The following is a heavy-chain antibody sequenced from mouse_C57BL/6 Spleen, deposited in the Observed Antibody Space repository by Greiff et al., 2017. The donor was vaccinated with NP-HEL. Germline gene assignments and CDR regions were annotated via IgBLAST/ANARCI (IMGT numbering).Heavy chain of an antibody. V-gene: IGHV1-69*01. CDR2: IDPSDSYT. CDR3: ARRGYGYYFDY. D-gene: IGHD3-1*01. CDR1: GYTFTSYW. Sequence: QVQLQQPGAELVMPGASVKLSCKASGYTFTSYWMHWVKQRPGQGLEWIGEIDPSDSYTNYNQKFKGKSTLTVDKSSRTAYMQLRSLTSEDSAVYYCARRGYGYYFDYWGQGTTLTVSS. J-gene: IGHJ2*01.